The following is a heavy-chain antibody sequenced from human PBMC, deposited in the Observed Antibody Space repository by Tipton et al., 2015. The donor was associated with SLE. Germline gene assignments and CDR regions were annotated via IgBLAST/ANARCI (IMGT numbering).Heavy chain of an antibody. CDR3: ARDRGRDFFFDY. D-gene: IGHD3-10*01. CDR2: IYHSGNT. V-gene: IGHV4-39*07. J-gene: IGHJ4*02. CDR1: GGSISTNTYF. Sequence: TLSLTCTVSGGSISTNTYFWGWIRQPPGKGLEWIGTIYHSGNTYYSPSLKSRVTISVDTSKNEFSLSLSSVTAADTAVYYCARDRGRDFFFDYWGQGTLVTVSS.